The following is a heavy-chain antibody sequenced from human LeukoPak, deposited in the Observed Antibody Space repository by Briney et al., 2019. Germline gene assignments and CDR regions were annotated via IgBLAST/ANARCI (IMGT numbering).Heavy chain of an antibody. V-gene: IGHV4-39*01. Sequence: SETLSLTCTVSGGSISSSSYYWGWIRQPPGKGLEWIGSIYYSGSTYYNPSLKSRVTISVDTSKNQFSLKLSSVTAADTAVYYCARPRLRYFDWLKRGPGQCYCDYMDVWGKGTTVTISS. CDR3: ARPRLRYFDWLKRGPGQCYCDYMDV. J-gene: IGHJ6*03. CDR2: IYYSGST. CDR1: GGSISSSSYY. D-gene: IGHD3-9*01.